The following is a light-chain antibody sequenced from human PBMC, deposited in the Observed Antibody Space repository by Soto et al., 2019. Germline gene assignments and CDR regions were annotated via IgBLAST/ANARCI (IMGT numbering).Light chain of an antibody. CDR1: QSVDSTY. V-gene: IGKV3-20*01. CDR2: ATS. Sequence: EIVLTQSPGTLSLSPWERATLSCRASQSVDSTYLAWYQQKPDQSHRLLIYATSTRAAGIPDRFSGSGSGTDFTLAISRLEPEDFAMYYCQVYNSSPWTFGQGTKVDIK. J-gene: IGKJ1*01. CDR3: QVYNSSPWT.